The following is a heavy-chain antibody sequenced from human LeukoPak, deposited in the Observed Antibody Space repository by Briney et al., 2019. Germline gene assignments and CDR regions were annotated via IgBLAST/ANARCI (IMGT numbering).Heavy chain of an antibody. CDR2: IYYSGST. Sequence: PSETLSLTCTVSGGSISSSSYYWGWIRQPPGKGLEWIGSIYYSGSTYYNPSLKSRVTISVDTSKNQFSLKLSSVTAADTAVYYCARTSITMFGVVTTFDYWGQGTLVTVSS. V-gene: IGHV4-39*01. J-gene: IGHJ4*02. CDR1: GGSISSSSYY. D-gene: IGHD3-3*01. CDR3: ARTSITMFGVVTTFDY.